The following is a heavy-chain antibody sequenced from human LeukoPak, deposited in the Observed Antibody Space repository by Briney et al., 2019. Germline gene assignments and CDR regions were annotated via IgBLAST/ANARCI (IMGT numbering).Heavy chain of an antibody. CDR3: AELGITMIGGV. CDR2: ISSSSSTI. V-gene: IGHV3-48*01. D-gene: IGHD3-10*02. J-gene: IGHJ6*04. CDR1: GFTFSSYS. Sequence: GGSLRLSCAASGFTFSSYSMNWVRQAPGKGLEWVSYISSSSSTIYYADSMKGRFTISRDNAKNSLYLQMNSLRAEDTAVYYCAELGITMIGGVWGKGTTVTVSS.